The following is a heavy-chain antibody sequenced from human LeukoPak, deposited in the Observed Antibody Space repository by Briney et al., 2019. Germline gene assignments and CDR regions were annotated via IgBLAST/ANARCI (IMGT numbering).Heavy chain of an antibody. CDR1: GFTLSSYW. V-gene: IGHV3-74*01. Sequence: GGSLRLSCAASGFTLSSYWMHWVRQAPGMGLLWVSRINSDGSSTSYADSVNGRFTISRDNAKNTLYLQMNSLRGEDTAVYYCARGLHCSGGSCYDTTFDYWGQGTLVTVSS. J-gene: IGHJ4*02. CDR2: INSDGSST. CDR3: ARGLHCSGGSCYDTTFDY. D-gene: IGHD2-15*01.